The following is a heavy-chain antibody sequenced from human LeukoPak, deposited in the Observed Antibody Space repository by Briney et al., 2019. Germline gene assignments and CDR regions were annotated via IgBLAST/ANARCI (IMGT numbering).Heavy chain of an antibody. V-gene: IGHV4-59*12. CDR1: GGAISSYY. CDR2: IYYSGST. D-gene: IGHD3-10*01. Sequence: SETLSLTCTVPGGAISSYYWSWIRQPPGKGLEWNGYIYYSGSTDYNPSLKSRVTISLDTSKNQFSLNLSSVTAADTAVYYCARGTPSSGSYYLGKNWFDPWGQGTLVTVSS. CDR3: ARGTPSSGSYYLGKNWFDP. J-gene: IGHJ5*02.